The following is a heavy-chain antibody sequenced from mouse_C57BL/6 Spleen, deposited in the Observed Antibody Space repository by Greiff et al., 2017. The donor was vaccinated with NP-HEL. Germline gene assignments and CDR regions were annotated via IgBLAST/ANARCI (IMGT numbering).Heavy chain of an antibody. CDR2: IHPTSGST. Sequence: QVQLQQPGAELVKPGASVKLSCKASGYTFTSYWMHWVKQRPGQGLEWIGMIHPTSGSTNYNEKFKSKATLTVDKSSSTAYMQLSSLTSEDSAVYYCALDSSGLYYFDYWGQGTTLTVSS. D-gene: IGHD3-2*02. CDR3: ALDSSGLYYFDY. V-gene: IGHV1-64*01. J-gene: IGHJ2*01. CDR1: GYTFTSYW.